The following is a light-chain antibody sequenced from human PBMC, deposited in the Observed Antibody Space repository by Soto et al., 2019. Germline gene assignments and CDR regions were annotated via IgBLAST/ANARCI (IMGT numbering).Light chain of an antibody. J-gene: IGKJ1*01. CDR3: QQYNSYSWA. V-gene: IGKV1-5*03. CDR2: KVS. Sequence: DFQRTRCLPTWSGTEGTRVATLCGASQTISSWLAWYQQKPGKAPKLLVFKVSSLEGGVPSRFSGSGSGTEFTLTISSLQPDDFATYYCQQYNSYSWAFGQGTKV. CDR1: QTISSW.